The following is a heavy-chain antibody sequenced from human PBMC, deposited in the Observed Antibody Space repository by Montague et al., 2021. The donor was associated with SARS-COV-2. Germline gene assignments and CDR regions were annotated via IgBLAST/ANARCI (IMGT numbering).Heavy chain of an antibody. CDR1: GDFISASDYY. Sequence: SETLSLTCIVSGDFISASDYYWGWIRLPPGKGLERIGSISVRRSALYKASFQSRLTLSVDTSKNQFSLKVTFVTAADTADYYCARRYSGTWESFYHSMDVWGRGTTVIVSS. D-gene: IGHD1-26*01. V-gene: IGHV4-39*01. J-gene: IGHJ6*03. CDR2: ISVRRSA. CDR3: ARRYSGTWESFYHSMDV.